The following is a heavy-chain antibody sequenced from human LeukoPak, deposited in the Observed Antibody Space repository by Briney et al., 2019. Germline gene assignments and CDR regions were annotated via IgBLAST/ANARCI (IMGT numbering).Heavy chain of an antibody. CDR3: ARHLGYDILTGYHSDAFDI. CDR1: GGSISSYY. V-gene: IGHV4-59*08. CDR2: IYYSGST. D-gene: IGHD3-9*01. J-gene: IGHJ3*02. Sequence: SETLSLTCTVSGGSISSYYWSWIRQPPGKGLEWIGYIYYSGSTNYNPSLKSRVTISVDTSKNQFSLKLSSVTAADTAVYYCARHLGYDILTGYHSDAFDIWGQGTMVTVSS.